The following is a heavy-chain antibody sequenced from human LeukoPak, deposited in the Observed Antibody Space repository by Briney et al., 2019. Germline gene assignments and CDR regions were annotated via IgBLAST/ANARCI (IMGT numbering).Heavy chain of an antibody. V-gene: IGHV4-59*08. CDR3: AHSTVWPGFDF. J-gene: IGHJ4*02. CDR2: IDNSGNT. CDR1: GASIRRYH. D-gene: IGHD2/OR15-2a*01. Sequence: SETLSLTCTVSGASIRRYHWSWIRQPPGKGLEWIGYIDNSGNTKYNPSLKSRVTISVDTSKNQFSLKLSSVTAADTAVYFCAHSTVWPGFDFWGQGALVTVSS.